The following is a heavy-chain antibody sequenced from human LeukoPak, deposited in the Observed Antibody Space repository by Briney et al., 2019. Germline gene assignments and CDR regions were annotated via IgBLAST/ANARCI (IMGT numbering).Heavy chain of an antibody. D-gene: IGHD4-17*01. CDR2: IYHSGST. CDR3: DRGGDGDYAFDL. Sequence: PSETLSLTCAVSVGSISSGCYSWSWIRQPPVNGLDWIGYIYHSGSTYYNPSLKSRFTISVDRSKNQFSMKLSSVTAADTAVYYCDRGGDGDYAFDLWGQGTMVTV. J-gene: IGHJ3*01. V-gene: IGHV4-30-2*01. CDR1: VGSISSGCYS.